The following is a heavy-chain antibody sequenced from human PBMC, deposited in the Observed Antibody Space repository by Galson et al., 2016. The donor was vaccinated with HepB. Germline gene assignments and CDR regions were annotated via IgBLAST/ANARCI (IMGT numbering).Heavy chain of an antibody. Sequence: LSLTCTVSGGSISSSEYYWGWIRQPPGKGLEWIGSIYYSGSTYYNPSLKSRVTMSVDTSKNQFSLKLNSVTAADTAVYYCARQIVVVVAATRGVDWFDPWGQGTLVTVSS. CDR3: ARQIVVVVAATRGVDWFDP. CDR2: IYYSGST. J-gene: IGHJ5*02. CDR1: GGSISSSEYY. D-gene: IGHD2-15*01. V-gene: IGHV4-39*01.